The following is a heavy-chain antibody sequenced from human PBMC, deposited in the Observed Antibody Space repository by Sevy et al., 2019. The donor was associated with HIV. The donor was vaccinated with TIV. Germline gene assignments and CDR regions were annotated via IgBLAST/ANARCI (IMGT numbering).Heavy chain of an antibody. D-gene: IGHD3-16*02. CDR1: GFTFSSYS. J-gene: IGHJ4*02. V-gene: IGHV3-21*01. Sequence: GGSLRLSCAASGFTFSSYSMNWVRQAPGKGLEWVSSISSSSSYIYYADSVKGRFTISRDNAKNSLYLQMNSLRAEDTAVYYWARGAGDDYIWGSYRSVSYYWGQGTLVTVSS. CDR2: ISSSSSYI. CDR3: ARGAGDDYIWGSYRSVSYY.